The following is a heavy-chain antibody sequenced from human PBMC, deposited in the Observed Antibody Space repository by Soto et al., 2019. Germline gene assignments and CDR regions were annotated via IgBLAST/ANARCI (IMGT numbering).Heavy chain of an antibody. Sequence: SETLSLTCTVSGGSISSGDYYWSWIRQPPGKGLEWIGYIYYSGSTYYNPSLKSRVTISVDTSKNQFSLKLSSVTAADTAVYCCARDSHSSGEIGYWGQGTLVTVSS. J-gene: IGHJ4*02. V-gene: IGHV4-30-4*01. D-gene: IGHD3-22*01. CDR2: IYYSGST. CDR1: GGSISSGDYY. CDR3: ARDSHSSGEIGY.